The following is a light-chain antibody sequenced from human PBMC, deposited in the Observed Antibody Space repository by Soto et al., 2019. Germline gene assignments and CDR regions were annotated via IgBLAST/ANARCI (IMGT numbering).Light chain of an antibody. J-gene: IGKJ5*01. CDR2: GAS. CDR3: QQYGSSPPN. V-gene: IGKV3-20*01. Sequence: EIVLTQSPGTLSLSPGERATLSCRASQSVSSNYLAWYQRKPGQPPRLLIYGASSRATGIPDRFSGSGSGTEFTLTISRLEPEDFAVYYCQQYGSSPPNFGQGTRLEIK. CDR1: QSVSSNY.